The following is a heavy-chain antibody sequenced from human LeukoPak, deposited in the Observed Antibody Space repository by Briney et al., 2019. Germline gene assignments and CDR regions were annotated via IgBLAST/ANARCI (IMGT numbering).Heavy chain of an antibody. D-gene: IGHD3-9*01. V-gene: IGHV1-69*06. J-gene: IGHJ5*02. Sequence: ASVKVSCKASGGTFSSSSIIWVRQAPGQGLEWMGGIIPIFGTANYAQKFQDRVTITAGKSTRTAYIELRRLRSEDTAVYYCARDYKGYFDSNGYSSQVNWFDPWGQGTLVTVSS. CDR1: GGTFSSSS. CDR3: ARDYKGYFDSNGYSSQVNWFDP. CDR2: IIPIFGTA.